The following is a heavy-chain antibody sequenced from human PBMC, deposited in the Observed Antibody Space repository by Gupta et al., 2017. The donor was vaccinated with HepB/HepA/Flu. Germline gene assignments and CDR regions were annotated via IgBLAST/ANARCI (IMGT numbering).Heavy chain of an antibody. CDR1: GFTFSNAW. CDR2: IKSKTDGETR. D-gene: IGHD3-22*01. CDR3: TAGRWLGTYAH. V-gene: IGHV3-15*01. Sequence: EVQLAASVVGFVQPGGSVRLSCVASGFTFSNAWFSWVRQAPDKGLEWVGRIKSKTDGETRDDPSPVKGRFTIAKDEAKTTVYLQMKRERSEDTSVYYVTAGRWLGTYAHGGHVTIVTLSS. J-gene: IGHJ4*03.